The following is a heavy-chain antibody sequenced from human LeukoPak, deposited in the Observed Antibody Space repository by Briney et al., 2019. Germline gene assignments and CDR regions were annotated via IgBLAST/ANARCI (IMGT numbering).Heavy chain of an antibody. D-gene: IGHD3-22*01. V-gene: IGHV1-8*03. J-gene: IGHJ4*02. CDR3: ARGNYYDSSGYYGGGYYFDY. CDR1: GYTFTSYG. CDR2: MNPNSGNT. Sequence: RWASVKVSCKASGYTFTSYGISWVRQAPGQGLEWMGWMNPNSGNTGYAQKFQGRVTITRNTSISTAYMELSSLRSEDTAVYYCARGNYYDSSGYYGGGYYFDYWGQGTLVTVSS.